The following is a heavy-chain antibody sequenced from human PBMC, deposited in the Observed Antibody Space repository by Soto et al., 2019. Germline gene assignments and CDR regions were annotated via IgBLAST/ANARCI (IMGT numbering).Heavy chain of an antibody. Sequence: QVQLVQSGAEVKKPGSSVKVSCKASGGTFSSYTISWVRQAPGQGLEWMGRIIPILGIANYAQKFQGRVTITADKSTSTAYMELSSLRSEDTAVYYCARDWREDVGYDLGAFDIWGQGTMLTVSS. D-gene: IGHD5-12*01. CDR1: GGTFSSYT. CDR2: IIPILGIA. CDR3: ARDWREDVGYDLGAFDI. J-gene: IGHJ3*02. V-gene: IGHV1-69*08.